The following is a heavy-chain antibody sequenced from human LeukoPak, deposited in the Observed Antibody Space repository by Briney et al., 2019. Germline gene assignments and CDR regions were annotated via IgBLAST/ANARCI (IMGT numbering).Heavy chain of an antibody. CDR3: AKDIIGYAPL. V-gene: IGHV3-43*02. CDR2: VSVDGDTK. J-gene: IGHJ4*02. Sequence: PGGSLRLSCATSGFTFSDYAMAWVRQAPGKGLEWVSLVSVDGDTKYYADSVRGRFTISRDNSKNSLYLQMNSLRIEDTAFYYCAKDIIGYAPLWGQGTLVTVSS. CDR1: GFTFSDYA. D-gene: IGHD2-8*01.